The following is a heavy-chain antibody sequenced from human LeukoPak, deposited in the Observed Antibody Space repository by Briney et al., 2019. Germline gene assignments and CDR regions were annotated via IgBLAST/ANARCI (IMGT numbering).Heavy chain of an antibody. J-gene: IGHJ6*02. CDR3: AKRFSTSSRYYGMDV. V-gene: IGHV3-53*01. Sequence: GGSLRLSCAASGFTVSSNYMSWVRQAPGKGLEWVSVIYSGGSTYYADSVKGRFTISRDNSKNTLYLQMNSLRAEDTAVYYCAKRFSTSSRYYGMDVWGQGTTVTVSS. D-gene: IGHD2-2*01. CDR2: IYSGGST. CDR1: GFTVSSNY.